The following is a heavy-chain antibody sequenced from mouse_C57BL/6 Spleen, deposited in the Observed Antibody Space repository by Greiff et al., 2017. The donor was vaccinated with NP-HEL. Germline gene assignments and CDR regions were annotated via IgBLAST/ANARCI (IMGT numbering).Heavy chain of an antibody. V-gene: IGHV1-42*01. CDR1: GYSFTGYY. CDR2: LNPSTGGT. CDR3: ARRTVYYGNYFDY. D-gene: IGHD2-1*01. Sequence: VQLQQSGPELVKPGASVKISCKASGYSFTGYYMNWVKQSPEKSLAWIGALNPSTGGTTYNQKFKATATLTVDKSSSTAYMQRKSLTSEDSAVYYCARRTVYYGNYFDYWGQGTTLTVSS. J-gene: IGHJ2*01.